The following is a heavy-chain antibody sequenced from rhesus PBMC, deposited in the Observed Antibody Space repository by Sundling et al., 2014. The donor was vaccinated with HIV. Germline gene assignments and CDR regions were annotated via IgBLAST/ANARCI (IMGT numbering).Heavy chain of an antibody. V-gene: IGHV3-103*01. J-gene: IGHJ4*01. CDR1: GFTFRTNA. D-gene: IGHD2-15*01. CDR3: AKDPEYCSSTYCSHFDF. CDR2: ITGGGSST. Sequence: EVQLVESGGGLVQPGGSLRLSCAASGFTFRTNAMYWVRQAPGKGLEWISGITGGGSSTYYADSVKGRFTVSRDNSKNTFSLQMNSLRPEDTAVYYCAKDPEYCSSTYCSHFDFWGQGVLVTVSS.